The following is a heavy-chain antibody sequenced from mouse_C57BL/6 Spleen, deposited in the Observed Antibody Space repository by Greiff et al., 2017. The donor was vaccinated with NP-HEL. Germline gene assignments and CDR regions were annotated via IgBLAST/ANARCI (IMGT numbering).Heavy chain of an antibody. CDR3: ARPYYGSNWYFDV. D-gene: IGHD1-1*01. V-gene: IGHV5-17*01. CDR2: ISSGSSTI. CDR1: GFTFSDYG. J-gene: IGHJ1*03. Sequence: EVNVVESGGGLVKPGGSLKLSCAASGFTFSDYGMHWVRQAPEKGLEWVAYISSGSSTIYYADTVKGRFTISRDNAKNTLFLQMTSLRSEDTAMYYCARPYYGSNWYFDVWGTGTTVTVSS.